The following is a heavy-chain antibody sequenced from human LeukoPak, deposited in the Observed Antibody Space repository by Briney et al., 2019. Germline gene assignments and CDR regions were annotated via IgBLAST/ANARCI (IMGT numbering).Heavy chain of an antibody. CDR3: ARAPSVYGDYVLF. J-gene: IGHJ4*02. CDR1: GYTFTIYG. D-gene: IGHD4-17*01. Sequence: ASVTVSFKASGYTFTIYGISWVRQAPGQGLEWMGWISAYNGNTNYAQKLQGRVTMTTDTSTSTAYMELRSLRSDDTAVYYCARAPSVYGDYVLFWGQGTLVTVSS. V-gene: IGHV1-18*01. CDR2: ISAYNGNT.